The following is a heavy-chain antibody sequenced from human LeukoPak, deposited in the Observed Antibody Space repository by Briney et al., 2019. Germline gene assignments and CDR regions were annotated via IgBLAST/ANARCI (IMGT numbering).Heavy chain of an antibody. V-gene: IGHV4-34*01. CDR2: INHSGST. CDR1: SGSINSYY. CDR3: ARGYSSSWYFYYYMDV. J-gene: IGHJ6*03. Sequence: SETLSLTCTVSSGSINSYYWSWIRQPPGRGLEWIGEINHSGSTNYNPSLKSRVTISVDTSKNQFSLKLSSVTAADTAVYYCARGYSSSWYFYYYMDVWGKGTTVTVSS. D-gene: IGHD6-13*01.